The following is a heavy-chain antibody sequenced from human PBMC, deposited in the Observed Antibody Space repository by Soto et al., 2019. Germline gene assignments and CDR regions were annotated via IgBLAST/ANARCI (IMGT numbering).Heavy chain of an antibody. V-gene: IGHV4-34*01. J-gene: IGHJ4*02. CDR1: GGSFSCYS. D-gene: IGHD6-13*01. CDR2: INHSGST. Sequence: SETLSLTCAVDGGSFSCYSWIWIRQPPGKGLEWIGEINHSGSTNYNPSFKTRVTISVDTSKNQFSLKLSSVTAADTAVYYCARGRKVYSSTWFVDWGQGTLVTVSS. CDR3: ARGRKVYSSTWFVD.